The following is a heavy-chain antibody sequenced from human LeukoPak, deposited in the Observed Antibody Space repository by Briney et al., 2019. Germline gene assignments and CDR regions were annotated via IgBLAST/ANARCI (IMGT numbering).Heavy chain of an antibody. Sequence: GGSLRLSCAASGFTFNTYSMNWVRQAPGKGLEWVANIQQHGSETYYGDSVKGRFTISRDNAKNSLYLQMNSLRAEDTAVYYCATYSSSNGREFQYWGQGTLVTVSS. D-gene: IGHD2-2*01. CDR3: ATYSSSNGREFQY. V-gene: IGHV3-7*01. J-gene: IGHJ1*01. CDR2: IQQHGSET. CDR1: GFTFNTYS.